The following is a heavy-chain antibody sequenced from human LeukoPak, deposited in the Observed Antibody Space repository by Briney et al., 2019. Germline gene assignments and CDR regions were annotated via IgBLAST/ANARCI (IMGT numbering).Heavy chain of an antibody. V-gene: IGHV3-21*01. CDR2: ISSSSSYI. Sequence: GGSLRLSCAASGFTFSSYSMNWVRQAPGKGLEWVSSISSSSSYIYYADSVKGRFTISRDNAKNSLYLQMNSLRAEDTAVYYCARAGRGYSYGPFYYYYMDVWGKGTTVTVSS. J-gene: IGHJ6*03. D-gene: IGHD5-18*01. CDR3: ARAGRGYSYGPFYYYYMDV. CDR1: GFTFSSYS.